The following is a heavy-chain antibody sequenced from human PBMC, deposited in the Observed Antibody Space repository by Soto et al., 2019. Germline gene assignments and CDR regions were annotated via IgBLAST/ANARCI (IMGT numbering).Heavy chain of an antibody. V-gene: IGHV3-23*01. CDR1: GFTFSSYA. D-gene: IGHD3-3*01. CDR2: ISGSGGST. Sequence: GGSLRLSCAASGFTFSSYAMSWVRQAPGKGLEWVSAISGSGGSTYYADSVKGRFTISRDNSKNTLYLQMNSLRAEDTAVYYCAKSPTIFGVATPSGYFDYWGQGTLVTLSS. CDR3: AKSPTIFGVATPSGYFDY. J-gene: IGHJ4*02.